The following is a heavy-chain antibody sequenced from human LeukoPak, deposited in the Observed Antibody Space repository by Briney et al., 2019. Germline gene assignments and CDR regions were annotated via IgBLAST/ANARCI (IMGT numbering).Heavy chain of an antibody. CDR3: ARGPARSSSWEFDY. J-gene: IGHJ4*02. D-gene: IGHD6-13*01. Sequence: GGSLRLSCAASGFPFSRYSMNWVRQAPGKGLEWVSSISSSGAYIYYTDSVKGRFTISRDNGKNSLYLQMNSLRVEDTAVYYCARGPARSSSWEFDYWGQGNLVTVTS. CDR2: ISSSGAYI. V-gene: IGHV3-21*01. CDR1: GFPFSRYS.